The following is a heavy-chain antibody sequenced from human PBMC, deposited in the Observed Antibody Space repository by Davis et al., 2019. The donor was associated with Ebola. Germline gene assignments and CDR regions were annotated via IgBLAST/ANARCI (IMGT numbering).Heavy chain of an antibody. Sequence: ASVKVSCKASGYTFTSYAMHWVRQAPEQRLEWMGWINPNSGGTNYAQKFQDRVTMTSDTSISTAYMEMSRLRSDDTAVYYCARDWARGVVEGNWFDPWGQGTLVTVSS. J-gene: IGHJ5*02. D-gene: IGHD3-10*01. CDR1: GYTFTSYA. CDR2: INPNSGGT. V-gene: IGHV1-2*02. CDR3: ARDWARGVVEGNWFDP.